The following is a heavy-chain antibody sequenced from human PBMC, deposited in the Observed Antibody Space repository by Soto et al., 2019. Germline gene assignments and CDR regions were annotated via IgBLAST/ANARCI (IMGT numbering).Heavy chain of an antibody. CDR3: AKSGGGYDLGDD. J-gene: IGHJ4*02. D-gene: IGHD5-12*01. CDR1: GYTLIGYY. V-gene: IGHV1-2*04. CDR2: SNPHSGGA. Sequence: ASVKVSCKASGYTLIGYYIHWVRQAPGQGLEWMGWSNPHSGGAKYSQKFQAWVTMTSDSSVSPAYMELSRLKSDETGGYDCAKSGGGYDLGDDWGQGTLVTVAS.